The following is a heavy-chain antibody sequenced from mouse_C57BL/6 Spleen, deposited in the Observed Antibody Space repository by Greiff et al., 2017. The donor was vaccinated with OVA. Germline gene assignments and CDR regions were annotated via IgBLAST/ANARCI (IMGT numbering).Heavy chain of an antibody. V-gene: IGHV1-53*01. CDR2: INPSNGGT. Sequence: VQLQQPGTELVKPGASVKLSCKASGYTFTSYWMHWVKQRPGQGLEWIGNINPSNGGTNYNEKFKSKATLTVDKSSSTAYMQLSSLTSEDSAGYYCAIYDGYYPYAMDYWGQGTSGTVSS. CDR1: GYTFTSYW. D-gene: IGHD2-3*01. J-gene: IGHJ4*01. CDR3: AIYDGYYPYAMDY.